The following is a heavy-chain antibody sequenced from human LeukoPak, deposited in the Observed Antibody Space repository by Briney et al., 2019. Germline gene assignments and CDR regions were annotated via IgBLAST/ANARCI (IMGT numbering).Heavy chain of an antibody. CDR2: INHSGST. Sequence: SETLSLTCAVYGGSFSGYYWNWIRQPPGKGLEWIGEINHSGSTNYNPSLKSRVTISVDTSKNQFSLKLSSVTAADTAVYYCARGGYGDYVWFDPWGQGTLVTVSS. CDR3: ARGGYGDYVWFDP. J-gene: IGHJ5*02. V-gene: IGHV4-34*01. D-gene: IGHD4-17*01. CDR1: GGSFSGYY.